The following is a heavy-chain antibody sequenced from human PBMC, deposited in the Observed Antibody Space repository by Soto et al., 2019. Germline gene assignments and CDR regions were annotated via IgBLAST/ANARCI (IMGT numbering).Heavy chain of an antibody. CDR3: AHRLFVDAFEI. J-gene: IGHJ3*02. CDR2: IYWDDDK. CDR1: GFSLSSSGVG. Sequence: QITLKESGPTLVKPTQTLTLTCTFSGFSLSSSGVGVGWIRQPPGKALEWLALIYWDDDKRYSPSLKSRLTITKHTSKNQVVLTMTNMDPVDTAAYYGAHRLFVDAFEIWGQGTMVTVSS. D-gene: IGHD2-21*01. V-gene: IGHV2-5*02.